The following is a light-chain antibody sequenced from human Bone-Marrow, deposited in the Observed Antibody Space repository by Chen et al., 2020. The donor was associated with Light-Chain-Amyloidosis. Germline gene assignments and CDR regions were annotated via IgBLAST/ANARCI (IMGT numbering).Light chain of an antibody. CDR2: EDS. V-gene: IGLV3-21*02. Sequence: SYVLTQPASVSVAPRQTAPNACGVNTLGSTSVHWYQQTPGQAPLLVVYEDSDRPSGIPERLSGSNSVITATLTISRVEAVDEADYFCQVSNRSSDRPVFGGGTKLTVL. CDR3: QVSNRSSDRPV. J-gene: IGLJ3*02. CDR1: TLGSTS.